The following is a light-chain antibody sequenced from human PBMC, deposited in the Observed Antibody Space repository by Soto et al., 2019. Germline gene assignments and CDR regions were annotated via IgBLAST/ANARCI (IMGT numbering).Light chain of an antibody. CDR1: QSISNW. CDR3: QHYNTYPWT. V-gene: IGKV1-5*01. J-gene: IGKJ1*01. Sequence: DIQMTQSPSTLSASVGDRVTITCRASQSISNWLAWYQQKPGKAPKFLIYDASSLASGVPSRFSGSGSGTIFTLTISSLQPDDFATYYCQHYNTYPWTFGQGTKVDIK. CDR2: DAS.